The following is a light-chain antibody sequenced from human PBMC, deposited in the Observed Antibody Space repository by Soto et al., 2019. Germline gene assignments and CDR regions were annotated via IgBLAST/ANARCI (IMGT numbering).Light chain of an antibody. Sequence: EIVMTQSPATLSVSPGERTTLSCRASQSVSSDLACYQQKPGQAPRLLIYGASSRATGIPARFSGSGSGTEFALTISSLESEDYAVYYCQQYHNWPITFGQGTRLEIK. J-gene: IGKJ5*01. CDR2: GAS. V-gene: IGKV3-15*01. CDR1: QSVSSD. CDR3: QQYHNWPIT.